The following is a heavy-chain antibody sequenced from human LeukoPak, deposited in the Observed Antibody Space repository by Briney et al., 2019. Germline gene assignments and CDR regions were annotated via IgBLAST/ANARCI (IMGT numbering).Heavy chain of an antibody. J-gene: IGHJ4*02. V-gene: IGHV4-4*07. Sequence: SETLSLTCTVSGGSISSYYWSWIRQPAGKGLEWIGRIYTSGSTNYNPSLKSRVTMSVDTSKNQFSLKLSSVTAADTAVYYCARDSLAGNGYYFVYWGQGTLVTVSS. CDR2: IYTSGST. CDR3: ARDSLAGNGYYFVY. D-gene: IGHD6-19*01. CDR1: GGSISSYY.